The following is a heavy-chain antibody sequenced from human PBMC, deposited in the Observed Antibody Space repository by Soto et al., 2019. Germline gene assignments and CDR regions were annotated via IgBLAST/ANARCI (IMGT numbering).Heavy chain of an antibody. V-gene: IGHV4-34*01. D-gene: IGHD3-3*01. CDR2: INHSGST. CDR3: ARVEVRGYDFWSGYYHPLYGMDV. J-gene: IGHJ6*02. Sequence: PSETLSLTCAVYGGSFSGYYWSWIRQPPGKGLEWIGEINHSGSTNYNPSLKSRVTISVDTSKNQFSLKLSSVTAADTAVYYCARVEVRGYDFWSGYYHPLYGMDVWGQGTTVTVS. CDR1: GGSFSGYY.